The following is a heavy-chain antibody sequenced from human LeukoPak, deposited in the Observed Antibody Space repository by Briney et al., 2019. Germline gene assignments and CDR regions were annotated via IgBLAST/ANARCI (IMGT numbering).Heavy chain of an antibody. D-gene: IGHD4-11*01. J-gene: IGHJ3*02. CDR1: GYSFTNYW. CDR3: ARQLTTLRGFDI. V-gene: IGHV5-51*01. Sequence: GESLKISCKASGYSFTNYWIAWVRQMPGKGLEWMGIIYPGDSDTRYGPSFQGQVTISADKSINTAYLQWTSLKASDTAMYYCARQLTTLRGFDIWGQGTLVTASS. CDR2: IYPGDSDT.